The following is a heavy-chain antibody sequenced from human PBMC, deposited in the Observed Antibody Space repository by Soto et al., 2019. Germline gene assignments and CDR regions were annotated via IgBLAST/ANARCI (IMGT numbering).Heavy chain of an antibody. Sequence: SETLSLTCTVSGGSIGYYYWSWIRQPPGKGLEWIGYIYYSGSTNYNPSLKSRVTISVDTSKNQFSLKLSSVTAADTTVYYCARVRYGSGSYYYGMDVWGQGTTVTVSS. CDR2: IYYSGST. V-gene: IGHV4-59*01. CDR3: ARVRYGSGSYYYGMDV. D-gene: IGHD3-10*01. J-gene: IGHJ6*02. CDR1: GGSIGYYY.